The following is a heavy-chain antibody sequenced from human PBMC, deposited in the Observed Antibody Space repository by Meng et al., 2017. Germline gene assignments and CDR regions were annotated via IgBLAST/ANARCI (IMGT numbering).Heavy chain of an antibody. J-gene: IGHJ4*02. CDR2: ISSSGSTI. CDR3: ARQWELPLTYYFDY. Sequence: QLQLVGVGGRLVKPAGSLGISCAASGFTFSDYYMSWIRLAPGKGLEWVSDISSSGSTIYYADSVKGRFTISRDNAKNPLYLQMNSLRAEDTAVYYCARQWELPLTYYFDYWGQGTLVTVSS. D-gene: IGHD1-26*01. CDR1: GFTFSDYY. V-gene: IGHV3-11*01.